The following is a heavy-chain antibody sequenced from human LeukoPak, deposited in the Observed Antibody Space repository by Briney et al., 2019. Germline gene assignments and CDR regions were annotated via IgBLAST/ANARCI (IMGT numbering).Heavy chain of an antibody. Sequence: SETLSLTCAVYGGSFSGYYWSWIRQPPGKGLEWIGEINHSGSTHYSPSLKSRVTISVDTSKNQFSLKLSSVTAADTAVYYCARGRTVLRYFDWLLSGIWFDPWGQGTLVTVSS. CDR1: GGSFSGYY. D-gene: IGHD3-9*01. CDR3: ARGRTVLRYFDWLLSGIWFDP. V-gene: IGHV4-34*01. J-gene: IGHJ5*02. CDR2: INHSGST.